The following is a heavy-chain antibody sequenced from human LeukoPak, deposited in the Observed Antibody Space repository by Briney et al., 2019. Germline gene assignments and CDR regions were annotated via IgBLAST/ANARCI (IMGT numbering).Heavy chain of an antibody. Sequence: GGSLRLSCAASGFTFSSYSMNWVRQAPGKGLEWVSSISSSSSYIYYADSVKGRFTISRDNAKNSLYLQMNSLRAEDTAVYYCAKDRVTMARGVILGILRYEIGAFDIWGQGTMVTVSS. CDR2: ISSSSSYI. J-gene: IGHJ3*02. D-gene: IGHD3-10*01. CDR1: GFTFSSYS. V-gene: IGHV3-21*04. CDR3: AKDRVTMARGVILGILRYEIGAFDI.